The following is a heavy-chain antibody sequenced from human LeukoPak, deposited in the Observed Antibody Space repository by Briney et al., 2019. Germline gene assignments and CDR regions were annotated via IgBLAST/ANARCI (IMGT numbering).Heavy chain of an antibody. Sequence: GASVKVSCKASGLTFSNYGITWVRQAPGQGLEWVGWISAYDGNTNYAQKFQGRVTMTTDTSTSTAHMELRSLRYDDTAVYYCARTDSSNWYGAFDIWGQGTMVTVSS. CDR1: GLTFSNYG. J-gene: IGHJ3*02. CDR2: ISAYDGNT. D-gene: IGHD6-13*01. CDR3: ARTDSSNWYGAFDI. V-gene: IGHV1-18*01.